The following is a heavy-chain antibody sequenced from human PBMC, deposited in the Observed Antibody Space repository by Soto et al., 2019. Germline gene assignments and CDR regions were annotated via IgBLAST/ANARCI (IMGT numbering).Heavy chain of an antibody. CDR2: ISAYNGNT. CDR1: GYTFTSYG. D-gene: IGHD1-20*01. V-gene: IGHV1-18*01. J-gene: IGHJ4*02. CDR3: ARERTKAYNWNLGY. Sequence: ASVKVSCKASGYTFTSYGISWVRQAPGQGLEWKGWISAYNGNTNYAQKLQGRVTMTTDTSTSTAYMELRSLRSDDTAVYYCARERTKAYNWNLGYWGQGTLVTVS.